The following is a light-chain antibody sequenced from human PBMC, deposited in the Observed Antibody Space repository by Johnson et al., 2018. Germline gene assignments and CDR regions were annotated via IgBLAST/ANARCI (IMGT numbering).Light chain of an antibody. J-gene: IGLJ1*01. CDR3: GTWDSSLSAGNV. V-gene: IGLV1-51*02. CDR1: SSNIGNNY. CDR2: ENN. Sequence: QSVLTQPPSVSAAPGQKVTISCSGSSSNIGNNYVSWYQQLPGKAPKLLIYENNKRPSGIPARFSGSKSGTSATLGITGLQTGDEADYYCGTWDSSLSAGNVFGTGTKVTVL.